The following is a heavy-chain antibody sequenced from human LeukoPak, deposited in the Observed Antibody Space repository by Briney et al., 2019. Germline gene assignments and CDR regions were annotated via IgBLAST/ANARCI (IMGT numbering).Heavy chain of an antibody. V-gene: IGHV1-2*02. CDR1: GYTFTVYY. CDR2: INPNSGGT. Sequence: ASVKVSCKASGYTFTVYYMHWVRQAPGQGLEWMGWINPNSGGTNYAQKFQGRVTMTRDTSISTAYMEVSRLRSDDTAVYYCARGLSDYDFWSGYYTDHDAFDIWGQGTMVTVSS. J-gene: IGHJ3*02. CDR3: ARGLSDYDFWSGYYTDHDAFDI. D-gene: IGHD3-3*01.